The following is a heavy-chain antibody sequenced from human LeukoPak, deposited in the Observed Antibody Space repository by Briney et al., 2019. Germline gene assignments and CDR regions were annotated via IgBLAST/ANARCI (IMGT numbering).Heavy chain of an antibody. J-gene: IGHJ4*02. V-gene: IGHV4-38-2*01. Sequence: PSETLSLTCAVSGYSISRGYHWGWIRQPPGKGLEWNGSIHHSGSTYYNSSLKSRVTISVDTSKNQFSLKVSSVTAADTAVYYCARVNWNPDYWGQGTLVTVSS. CDR1: GYSISRGYH. CDR3: ARVNWNPDY. D-gene: IGHD1-1*01. CDR2: IHHSGST.